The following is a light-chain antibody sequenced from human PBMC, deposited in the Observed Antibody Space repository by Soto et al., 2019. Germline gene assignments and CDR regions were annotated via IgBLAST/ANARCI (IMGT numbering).Light chain of an antibody. J-gene: IGLJ2*01. CDR2: EDT. Sequence: SYELTQPPSVSVSPGQTASIPCSGDRLGGKYVCWYQQKPGQSPLLVLYEDTKRPSGIPERFSGSNSGNKATLTISGTQAMDEADYYCQAWDNGVVFGGGTKLTVL. V-gene: IGLV3-1*01. CDR1: RLGGKY. CDR3: QAWDNGVV.